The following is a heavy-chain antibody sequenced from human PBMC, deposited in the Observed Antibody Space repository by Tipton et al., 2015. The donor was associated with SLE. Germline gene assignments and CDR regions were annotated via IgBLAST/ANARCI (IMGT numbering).Heavy chain of an antibody. Sequence: TLSLTCAVYGGSFSGYYWSWIRQPPGKGLEWIGEINHSGSTNYDPSLKSRVTISVDTSKNQFSLRLGSVTAADTAVYYRARGELGIRTFDYWGQGTLVTVSS. CDR2: INHSGST. V-gene: IGHV4-34*01. J-gene: IGHJ4*02. CDR3: ARGELGIRTFDY. D-gene: IGHD7-27*01. CDR1: GGSFSGYY.